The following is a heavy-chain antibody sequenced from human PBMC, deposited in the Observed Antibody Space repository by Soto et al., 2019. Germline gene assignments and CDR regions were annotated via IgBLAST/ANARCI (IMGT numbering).Heavy chain of an antibody. D-gene: IGHD4-17*01. CDR2: ISPSGSTT. CDR3: ARNPYGDYVPDV. V-gene: IGHV3-48*02. J-gene: IGHJ6*02. Sequence: EVQLVESGGGLAQPGGSLRLSCATSGFSFSIYSMNWARQAPGKGLEWVSYISPSGSTTYYAESVKGRFTISRDNAENSLHLQMNSLRDEDTAVYYCARNPYGDYVPDVWGQGTTVTVSS. CDR1: GFSFSIYS.